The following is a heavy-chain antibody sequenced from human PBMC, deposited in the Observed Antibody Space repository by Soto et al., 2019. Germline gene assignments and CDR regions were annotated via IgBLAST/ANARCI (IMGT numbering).Heavy chain of an antibody. CDR3: ARSLTGYDTPYNWFDP. CDR1: GFSLSNARMG. D-gene: IGHD5-12*01. V-gene: IGHV2-26*01. CDR2: IFSNDEK. Sequence: SGPTLVNPTETLTLTCTVSGFSLSNARMGVSWIRQPPGKALEWLAHIFSNDEKSYSTSLKSRLTISKDTSKSQVVLTMTNMDPVDTATYYCARSLTGYDTPYNWFDPWGQGTLVTVSS. J-gene: IGHJ5*02.